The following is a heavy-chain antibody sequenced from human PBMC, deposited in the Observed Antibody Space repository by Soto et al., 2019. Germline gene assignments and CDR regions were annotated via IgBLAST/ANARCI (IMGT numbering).Heavy chain of an antibody. V-gene: IGHV4-59*01. Sequence: PSETLCLTWTLSLGPISIYYWTWLRQHPGRGLEWSGYIYYSGSTNYNRSLKSRVTISVDTSKNQFSLKLRSVTAADTAVYYCARVRIQLDPNAPIYFDYWGQGTMVTVSS. J-gene: IGHJ4*02. D-gene: IGHD5-18*01. CDR1: LGPISIYY. CDR3: ARVRIQLDPNAPIYFDY. CDR2: IYYSGST.